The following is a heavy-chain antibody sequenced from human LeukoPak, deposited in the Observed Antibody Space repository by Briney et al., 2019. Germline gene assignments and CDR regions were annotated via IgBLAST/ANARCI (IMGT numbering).Heavy chain of an antibody. D-gene: IGHD2-15*01. J-gene: IGHJ5*02. Sequence: ASVKVSCKASGYTFTSYGISWVRQAPGQGLEWMGWISGYDGKTNYAQKFQGRVTMTTDTSTNTAYMELRTLISDDTAVYYCARDFHRARVDCFDPWGQGTLVTVSS. CDR1: GYTFTSYG. CDR3: ARDFHRARVDCFDP. CDR2: ISGYDGKT. V-gene: IGHV1-18*01.